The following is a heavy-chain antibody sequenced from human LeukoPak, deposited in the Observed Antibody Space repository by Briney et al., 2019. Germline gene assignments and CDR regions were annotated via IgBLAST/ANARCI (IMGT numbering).Heavy chain of an antibody. D-gene: IGHD5-18*01. CDR3: AKASWLTGAYFDY. J-gene: IGHJ4*02. Sequence: QPGRSLRLSCAASGFTFDDYAMHWVRQAPGKGLEWVSGISWNSGSIGYADSVKGRFTISRDNAKNSLYLQMNSLRAEDTALYYCAKASWLTGAYFDYWGRGALVTVSS. CDR2: ISWNSGSI. V-gene: IGHV3-9*01. CDR1: GFTFDDYA.